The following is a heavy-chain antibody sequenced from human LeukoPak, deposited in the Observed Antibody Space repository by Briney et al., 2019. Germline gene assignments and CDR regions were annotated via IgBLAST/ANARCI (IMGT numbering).Heavy chain of an antibody. CDR1: GSRFTSYW. CDR2: VYPGDSDT. CDR3: ARLVAGTYSYPDS. D-gene: IGHD1-26*01. J-gene: IGHJ4*02. V-gene: IGHV5-51*01. Sequence: GESLKISCEGSGSRFTSYWIAWVRQMPGKGLEWMGIVYPGDSDTRYSPSFQGQVTISADKSISTAYLQWNSLKASDTAVFYCARLVAGTYSYPDSWGQGTLVTVSS.